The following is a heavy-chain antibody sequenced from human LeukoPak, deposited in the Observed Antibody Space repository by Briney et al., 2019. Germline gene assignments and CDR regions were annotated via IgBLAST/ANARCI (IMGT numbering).Heavy chain of an antibody. V-gene: IGHV4-30-2*01. CDR3: ARGVYDSSGPRFDY. Sequence: SETLSLTCIVSGGSVSNSNYYWTWIRRPPGKGLEWIGYIYHSGSTYYNPSLKSRVTISVDRSKNQFSLKLSSVTAADTAVYYCARGVYDSSGPRFDYWGQGTLVTVSS. D-gene: IGHD3-22*01. J-gene: IGHJ4*02. CDR2: IYHSGST. CDR1: GGSVSNSNYY.